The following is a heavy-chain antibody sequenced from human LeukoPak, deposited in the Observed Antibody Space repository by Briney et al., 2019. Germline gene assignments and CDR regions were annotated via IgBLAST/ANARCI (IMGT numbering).Heavy chain of an antibody. J-gene: IGHJ3*02. CDR2: IHHIGNT. CDR1: GYSISSSNY. CDR3: ARVLIVVVTEEYDAFDI. V-gene: IGHV4-38-2*01. D-gene: IGHD2-21*02. Sequence: SETLSLTCAVSGYSISSSNYWGWIRLHPGKGLEWIGNIHHIGNTSYNPSLTNRVTISLDTSKTQFSLKLSSVTAADTAVYSCARVLIVVVTEEYDAFDIWGQGTMVTVSS.